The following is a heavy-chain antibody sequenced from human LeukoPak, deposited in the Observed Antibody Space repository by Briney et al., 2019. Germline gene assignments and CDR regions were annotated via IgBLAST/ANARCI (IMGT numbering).Heavy chain of an antibody. J-gene: IGHJ6*03. CDR1: GYTFTSYD. D-gene: IGHD2-2*01. Sequence: ASVKVSCKASGYTFTSYDINWVRQATGQGLEWMGWMNPNSGNTGYAQKFQGRVTITRNTSISTAYMELSSLRSEDTAVYYCARVGVLDCSSTSCYHYYYYMDVWGKGTTVTVSS. V-gene: IGHV1-8*03. CDR2: MNPNSGNT. CDR3: ARVGVLDCSSTSCYHYYYYMDV.